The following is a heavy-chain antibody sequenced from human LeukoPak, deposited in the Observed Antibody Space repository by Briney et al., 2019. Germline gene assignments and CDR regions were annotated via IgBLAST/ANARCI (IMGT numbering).Heavy chain of an antibody. CDR2: IYYGGSA. V-gene: IGHV4-59*08. J-gene: IGHJ4*02. CDR3: ARNGSSYSFDY. Sequence: SETLSLSCTVSGGSVCSYYWSWIRQSPGKGLEWIGYIYYGGSANYNPSLKSRATISIDRSKNQFSLKLSSLTAADTAVYYCARNGSSYSFDYWGQGTLVTVSS. CDR1: GGSVCSYY. D-gene: IGHD6-13*01.